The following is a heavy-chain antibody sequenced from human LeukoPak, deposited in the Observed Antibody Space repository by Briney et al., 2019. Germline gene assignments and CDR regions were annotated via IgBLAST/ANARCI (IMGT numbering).Heavy chain of an antibody. J-gene: IGHJ3*02. CDR1: GYTLTELS. Sequence: ASVKVSCKVSGYTLTELSMHWVRQAPGKGLGWMGGFDPEDGETIYAQKFQGRVTMTEDTSTDTAYMELSSLRSEDTAVYYCATDSGSYFSAFDIWGQGTMVTVSS. V-gene: IGHV1-24*01. D-gene: IGHD1-26*01. CDR2: FDPEDGET. CDR3: ATDSGSYFSAFDI.